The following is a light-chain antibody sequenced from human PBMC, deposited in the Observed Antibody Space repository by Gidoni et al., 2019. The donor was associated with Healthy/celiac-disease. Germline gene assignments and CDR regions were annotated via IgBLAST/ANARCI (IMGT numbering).Light chain of an antibody. V-gene: IGKV3-11*01. J-gene: IGKJ4*01. CDR2: DAA. CDR1: QSVSSH. CDR3: QQRSNWPPLT. Sequence: DIVLTPSPATLSLSPGERATLSCRASQSVSSHLAWYQQKPGQAPRPLIYDAANRATGIPARFSGSGSGTDFTLTISSLEPEDYAVYYCQQRSNWPPLTFGGGTKVEIK.